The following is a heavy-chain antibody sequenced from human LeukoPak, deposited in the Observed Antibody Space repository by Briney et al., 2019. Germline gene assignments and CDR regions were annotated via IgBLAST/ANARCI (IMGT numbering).Heavy chain of an antibody. Sequence: GGSPRLSCAASGFTFSSYAMSWVRQAPGKGLEWVSAISGSGGSTYYADSVKGRFTISRDNSKNTLYLQMNSLRAEDTAVYYCAKDPSAYGGTSYWGQGTLVTVSS. V-gene: IGHV3-23*01. D-gene: IGHD4-23*01. CDR1: GFTFSSYA. CDR2: ISGSGGST. J-gene: IGHJ4*02. CDR3: AKDPSAYGGTSY.